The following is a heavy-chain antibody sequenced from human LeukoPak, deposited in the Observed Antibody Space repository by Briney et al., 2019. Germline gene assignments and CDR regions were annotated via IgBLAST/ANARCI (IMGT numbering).Heavy chain of an antibody. V-gene: IGHV4-59*01. Sequence: PSETLSPTCTVSGGSISSYYWSWIRQPPGKGLEWIGYIYYSGSTNYNPSLKSRVTISVDTSKNQFSLKLSSVTAADTAVYYCARGPVGYGDWGQGTLVTVSS. CDR1: GGSISSYY. CDR3: ARGPVGYGD. CDR2: IYYSGST. J-gene: IGHJ4*02. D-gene: IGHD1-1*01.